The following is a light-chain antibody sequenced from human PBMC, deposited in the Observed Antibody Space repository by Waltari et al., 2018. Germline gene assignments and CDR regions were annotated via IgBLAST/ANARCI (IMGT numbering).Light chain of an antibody. Sequence: SYELTQPPSVSVSPGQTASITCSGDKLGDQYACWYQQNPGQSPLVFIYQDTKRPSGIPERFSGSNSGNTATLTISGTQAMDEADYYCQAWDSSTAVFGGGTKLTVL. CDR1: KLGDQY. CDR3: QAWDSSTAV. CDR2: QDT. V-gene: IGLV3-1*01. J-gene: IGLJ2*01.